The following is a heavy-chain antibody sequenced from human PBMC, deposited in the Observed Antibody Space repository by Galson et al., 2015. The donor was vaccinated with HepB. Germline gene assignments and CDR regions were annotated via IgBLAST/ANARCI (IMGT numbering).Heavy chain of an antibody. J-gene: IGHJ4*02. V-gene: IGHV3-11*04. CDR3: ARGLGWGAILDY. CDR2: ISSSGSTI. Sequence: SLRLSCAASGFTFSDYYMSWIRQAPGKGLEWVSYISSSGSTIYYADSVKGRFTVSRDNAKNSPFLQMNSLRAEDTAMYYCARGLGWGAILDYWGQGTLVTVSS. CDR1: GFTFSDYY. D-gene: IGHD7-27*01.